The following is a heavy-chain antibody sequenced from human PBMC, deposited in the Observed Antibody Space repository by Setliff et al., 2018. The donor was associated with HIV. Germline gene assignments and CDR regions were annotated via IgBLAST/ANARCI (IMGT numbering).Heavy chain of an antibody. CDR3: ARVGFIGNYDNSGYLDY. V-gene: IGHV1-2*02. Sequence: ASVKVSCKASGYTFTGYYMHWVRQAPGQGLEWMGWINPNSGGTNYAQKLQGRVTMTTDTSTTTAYMDLRSLRSDDTAVYYCARVGFIGNYDNSGYLDYWGQGTLVTVSS. CDR2: INPNSGGT. CDR1: GYTFTGYY. J-gene: IGHJ4*02. D-gene: IGHD3-22*01.